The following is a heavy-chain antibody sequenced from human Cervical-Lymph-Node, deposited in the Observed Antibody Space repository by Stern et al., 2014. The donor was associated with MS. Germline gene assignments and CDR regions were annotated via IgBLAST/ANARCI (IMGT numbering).Heavy chain of an antibody. CDR3: TKREFDFWSGGFDP. CDR1: GFTFSVYG. D-gene: IGHD3-3*01. CDR2: ISYDGSNK. V-gene: IGHV3-30*18. J-gene: IGHJ5*02. Sequence: VQLVESGGGVVQPGRSLRLSCAASGFTFSVYGMHWVRQAPGKGLEWVALISYDGSNKSYADSVKGRFTISRDNSKDTLYLQMNSLRSEDTAVYYCTKREFDFWSGGFDPWGQGTLVTVSS.